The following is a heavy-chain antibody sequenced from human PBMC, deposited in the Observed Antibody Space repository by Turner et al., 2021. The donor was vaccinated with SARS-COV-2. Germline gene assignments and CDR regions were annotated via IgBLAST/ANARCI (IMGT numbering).Heavy chain of an antibody. CDR1: GVPFSSYG. Sequence: QVQLVVSGGGVVQPGRSLRLSSAASGVPFSSYGMHWVRQAPGKGLEWVACIWYDGSNRYYADSVKGRFTISRDNSKNTLSLQMNSLRAEDTAVYYCARPIPSYSSGWYGCYFDYWGQGTLVTVSS. J-gene: IGHJ4*02. D-gene: IGHD6-19*01. V-gene: IGHV3-33*08. CDR3: ARPIPSYSSGWYGCYFDY. CDR2: IWYDGSNR.